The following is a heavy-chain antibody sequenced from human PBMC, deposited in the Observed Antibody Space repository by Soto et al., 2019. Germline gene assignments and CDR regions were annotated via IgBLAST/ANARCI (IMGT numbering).Heavy chain of an antibody. J-gene: IGHJ4*02. CDR1: GFTVSSNY. Sequence: GGSLRLSCAASGFTVSSNYMSWVRQAPGKGLEWVSVIYSDGSTYYADSVKGRFTISRDNSKNTLYLQMNSLRAEDTAVYYCARDLSVGFCSGGTCYGYWGQGTLVTVSS. CDR2: IYSDGST. D-gene: IGHD2-15*01. V-gene: IGHV3-53*01. CDR3: ARDLSVGFCSGGTCYGY.